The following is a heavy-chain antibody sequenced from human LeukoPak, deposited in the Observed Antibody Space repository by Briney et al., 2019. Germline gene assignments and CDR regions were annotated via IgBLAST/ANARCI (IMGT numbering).Heavy chain of an antibody. Sequence: ASVKVSCKASGGTFSSYAISRVRQAPGQGLGWMGRVITVLARTNYAQKVQGRVTLTADRATSTVYMELSSLSVGDTAVYYCARGFDNSDGSDYEDDAEYFTFWGQGTLVTVSS. V-gene: IGHV1-69*04. CDR2: VITVLART. J-gene: IGHJ1*01. CDR1: GGTFSSYA. D-gene: IGHD3-22*01. CDR3: ARGFDNSDGSDYEDDAEYFTF.